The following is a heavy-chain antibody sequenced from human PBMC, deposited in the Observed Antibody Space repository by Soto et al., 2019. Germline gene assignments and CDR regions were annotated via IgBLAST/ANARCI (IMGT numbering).Heavy chain of an antibody. D-gene: IGHD6-13*01. Sequence: SETLSLTCAVYGGSFSGYYWSWIRQPPGKGLEWIGEINHSGSTNHNPSLKSRVTISVDTTKNQFSLKLSSVTAADTAVYYCARGRRDGVSSSWYTTPDYWGQGTLVTVSS. CDR2: INHSGST. CDR1: GGSFSGYY. J-gene: IGHJ4*02. CDR3: ARGRRDGVSSSWYTTPDY. V-gene: IGHV4-34*01.